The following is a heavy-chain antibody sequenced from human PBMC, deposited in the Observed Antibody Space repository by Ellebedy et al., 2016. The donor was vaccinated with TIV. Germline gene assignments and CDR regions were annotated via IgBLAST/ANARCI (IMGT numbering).Heavy chain of an antibody. V-gene: IGHV3-23*01. CDR2: ISGSGGNT. Sequence: GESLKISXAASGFTFSNFAVSWVRQAQGKGLEWVSVISGSGGNTNYANSAKGRFTISRDNSKNTVVLQMNSLRAEDTATYFCAKDLRLTSYSYYGMDVWGRGTTVTVSS. CDR1: GFTFSNFA. J-gene: IGHJ6*02. CDR3: AKDLRLTSYSYYGMDV. D-gene: IGHD2-21*01.